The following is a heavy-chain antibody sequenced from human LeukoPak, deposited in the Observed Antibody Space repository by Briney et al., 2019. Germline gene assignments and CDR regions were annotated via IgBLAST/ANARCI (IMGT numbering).Heavy chain of an antibody. Sequence: GGSLRLSCTASGFTFSNYWMSWVRQAPGKGLEWVANIKQDGSEKYYVDSVKGRFTISRDNAKNSLFLQMNSLRAEDTAVYYCARDCSSASLASGCYYAMDVWGKGTTVTVS. J-gene: IGHJ6*04. V-gene: IGHV3-7*03. CDR2: IKQDGSEK. D-gene: IGHD2-2*01. CDR1: GFTFSNYW. CDR3: ARDCSSASLASGCYYAMDV.